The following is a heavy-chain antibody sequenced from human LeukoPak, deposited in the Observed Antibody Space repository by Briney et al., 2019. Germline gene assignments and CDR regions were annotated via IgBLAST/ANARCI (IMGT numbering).Heavy chain of an antibody. CDR3: ARGGSGWYEGDY. J-gene: IGHJ4*02. CDR2: ISYNVITI. Sequence: GGSLRLSCAASGFTVSSSYMNWVRQAPGKGLEWVSYISYNVITIYYADSVKGRFTISRDNAKNSLYLQMNSLRAEDTAVYYCARGGSGWYEGDYWGQGTLVTVSS. CDR1: GFTVSSSY. V-gene: IGHV3-48*04. D-gene: IGHD6-19*01.